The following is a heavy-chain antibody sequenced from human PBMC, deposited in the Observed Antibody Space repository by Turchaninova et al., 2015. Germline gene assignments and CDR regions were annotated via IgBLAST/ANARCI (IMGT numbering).Heavy chain of an antibody. V-gene: IGHV4-39*01. CDR1: RGSITSGDYS. CDR3: ARHYSAVTTSWYVGV. J-gene: IGHJ2*01. D-gene: IGHD4-17*01. CDR2: LYYTGSA. Sequence: LQLQESGPGLVKPSATWPLTCTVPRGSITSGDYSWGWIRQPPGKGLEGSGSLYYTGSAYYNPSLKSRVTISVDRSKTQLSLLVTSVTAADTAVYYCARHYSAVTTSWYVGVWGRGTLVTVSS.